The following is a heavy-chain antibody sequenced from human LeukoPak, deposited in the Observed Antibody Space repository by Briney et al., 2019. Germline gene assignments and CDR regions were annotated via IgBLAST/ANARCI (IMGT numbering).Heavy chain of an antibody. CDR2: MSKSGYSI. D-gene: IGHD3-3*01. J-gene: IGHJ4*02. CDR3: AKGTGRGGGVTIFDY. V-gene: IGHV3-11*01. Sequence: LKWVSYMSKSGYSIYYAASVKGRFTISRDNVNHSLFLQMNSLRAEDTAVYYCAKGTGRGGGVTIFDYWGQGTLVIVSS.